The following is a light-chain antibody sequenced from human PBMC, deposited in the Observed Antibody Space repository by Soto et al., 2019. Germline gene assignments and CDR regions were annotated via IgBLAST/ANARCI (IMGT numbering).Light chain of an antibody. CDR3: QSYDTSAGV. J-gene: IGLJ3*02. CDR1: SGSIASNY. CDR2: EDN. Sequence: NFMLTQPHSVSESPGKTVAISCTRSSGSIASNYVRWYQQRPGSAPPTVIYEDNQRPSGVPDRFSGSIDSSSNSASLTISGLQTEDEADYYCQSYDTSAGVFGGGTKLTVL. V-gene: IGLV6-57*03.